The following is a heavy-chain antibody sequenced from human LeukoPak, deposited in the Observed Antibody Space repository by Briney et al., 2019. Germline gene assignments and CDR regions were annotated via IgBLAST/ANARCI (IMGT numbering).Heavy chain of an antibody. CDR3: ARDDLGYCSGGSCSSYGMDV. J-gene: IGHJ6*02. V-gene: IGHV1-18*01. D-gene: IGHD2-15*01. CDR1: GYTFTSYG. Sequence: GXAVKVSCKASGYTFTSYGISWVRQAPGQGLEWMGWISAYNGNTNYAQKLQGRVTMTTDTSTSTAYMELRSLRSDDTAVYYCARDDLGYCSGGSCSSYGMDVWGQGTTVTVSS. CDR2: ISAYNGNT.